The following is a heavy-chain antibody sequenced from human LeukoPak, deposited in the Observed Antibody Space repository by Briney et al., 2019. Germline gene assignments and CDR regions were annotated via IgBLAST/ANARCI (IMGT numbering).Heavy chain of an antibody. J-gene: IGHJ4*02. V-gene: IGHV4-59*01. CDR3: ARESIAVAGSYFDY. D-gene: IGHD6-19*01. Sequence: SETLSLTCAVYGVSFSGYYWSWIRQPPGKGLEWIGYIYYSGSTNYNPSLKSRVTISVDTSKNQFSLKLSSVTAADTAVYYCARESIAVAGSYFDYWGQGTLVTVSS. CDR2: IYYSGST. CDR1: GVSFSGYY.